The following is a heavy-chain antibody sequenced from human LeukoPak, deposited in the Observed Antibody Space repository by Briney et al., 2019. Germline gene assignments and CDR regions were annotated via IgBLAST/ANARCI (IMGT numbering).Heavy chain of an antibody. CDR2: IYHSGST. Sequence: ASETLSLTCAVSGGSISSGGYSWSWIRQPPGKGLEWIGYIYHSGSTYYNPSLKSRVTISVDRSKNQFSLKLSSVTAADTAVYYCAGSLGYCSSTSCYTIDYWGQGTLVTVAS. J-gene: IGHJ4*02. D-gene: IGHD2-2*02. CDR3: AGSLGYCSSTSCYTIDY. CDR1: GGSISSGGYS. V-gene: IGHV4-30-2*01.